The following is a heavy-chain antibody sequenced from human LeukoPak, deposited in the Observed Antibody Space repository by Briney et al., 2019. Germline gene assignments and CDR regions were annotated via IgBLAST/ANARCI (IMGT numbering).Heavy chain of an antibody. V-gene: IGHV4-59*01. D-gene: IGHD2-2*01. Sequence: SETLSLTCTVSGGSISSYYWSWIRQPPGKGLEWIGYIYYSGSTNYNPSLKSRVTISVDTSKNQFSLKLSAVTAADTAVYYCARGGYGSSSHNWFDPWGQGTLVTVSS. J-gene: IGHJ5*02. CDR3: ARGGYGSSSHNWFDP. CDR1: GGSISSYY. CDR2: IYYSGST.